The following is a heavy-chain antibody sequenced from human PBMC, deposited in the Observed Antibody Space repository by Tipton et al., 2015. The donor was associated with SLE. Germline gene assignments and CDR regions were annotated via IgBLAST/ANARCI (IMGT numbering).Heavy chain of an antibody. D-gene: IGHD5-18*01. CDR3: ARPRVQLWEGAFDI. J-gene: IGHJ3*02. Sequence: LSLTCTVSGGSISSSSYYWGWIRQPPGKGLEWVSSISSSSSYIYYADSVKGRFTISRDNAKNSLYLQMNSLRAEDTAVYYCARPRVQLWEGAFDIWGQGTRVPVSS. CDR2: ISSSSSYI. CDR1: GGSISSSS. V-gene: IGHV3-21*01.